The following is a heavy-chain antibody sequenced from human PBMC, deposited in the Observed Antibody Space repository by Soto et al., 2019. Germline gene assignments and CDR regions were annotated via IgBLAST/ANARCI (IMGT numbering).Heavy chain of an antibody. CDR2: IYPGDSDI. V-gene: IGHV5-51*01. CDR1: GYRFTSYW. Sequence: LGESLKISCKGSGYRFTSYWIGWVRQMPGKGLEWMGIIYPGDSDIRYSPSFQGQVPISADRSISTAYLQWNNLKASDTAMYYCVTSTPVVSRGMPYDAFDIWGQGTLVTVSS. J-gene: IGHJ3*02. CDR3: VTSTPVVSRGMPYDAFDI. D-gene: IGHD2-15*01.